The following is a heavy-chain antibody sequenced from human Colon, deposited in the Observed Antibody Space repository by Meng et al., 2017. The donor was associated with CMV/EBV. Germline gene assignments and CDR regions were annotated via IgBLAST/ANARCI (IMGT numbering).Heavy chain of an antibody. CDR3: ARSRNDYITMDS. D-gene: IGHD3-3*01. CDR1: GYIFTSYY. J-gene: IGHJ4*02. Sequence: SCKASGYIFTSYYIHWVRQAPGQELEWMGVINPITGSGTYPPKVQDRVIMTRDTSTSTVYMELNSLRSEDTAVYYCARSRNDYITMDSWGQGTLVTVSS. V-gene: IGHV1-46*01. CDR2: INPITGSG.